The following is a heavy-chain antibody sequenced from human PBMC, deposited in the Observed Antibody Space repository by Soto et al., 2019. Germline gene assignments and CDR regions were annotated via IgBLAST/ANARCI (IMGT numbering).Heavy chain of an antibody. V-gene: IGHV1-18*01. CDR3: ARVPPDYYYNSANYFLDY. J-gene: IGHJ4*02. CDR2: ISTYNGNT. CDR1: GYTFITYG. Sequence: QVQLVQSGAEVKKHGASVKVSCKASGYTFITYGVSWVRQAPGQGLDWLGWISTYNGNTRYAERLQGRVTMTTDTTTNTAYMELRNLRSDDTAVYYCARVPPDYYYNSANYFLDYWGQGTLVTVSS. D-gene: IGHD3-22*01.